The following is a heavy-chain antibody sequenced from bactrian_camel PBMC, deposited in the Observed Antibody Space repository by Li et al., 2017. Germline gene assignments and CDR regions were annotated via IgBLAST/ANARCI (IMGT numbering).Heavy chain of an antibody. J-gene: IGHJ4*01. CDR3: AADLGWCGSRPLQREFRN. CDR1: GSGYISGTAC. D-gene: IGHD3*01. CDR2: IAPATGTT. V-gene: IGHV3S54*01. Sequence: HVQLVESGGGSVQAGGSLTLSCAASGSGYISGTACMGWFRQVPGKEREGVAAIAPATGTTFYSDSAKGRFTISHVNANNTLHLQMNNLKPEDTAVYHCAADLGWCGSRPLQREFRNWGQGTQVTVS.